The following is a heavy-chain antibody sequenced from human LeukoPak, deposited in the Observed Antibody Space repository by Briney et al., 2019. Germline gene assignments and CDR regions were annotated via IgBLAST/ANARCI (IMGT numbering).Heavy chain of an antibody. J-gene: IGHJ3*02. D-gene: IGHD3-22*01. Sequence: ASVKVSCKVSGYTLTELSMHWVRQAPGKGLEWMGGFDPEDGETIYAQKFQGRVTVTEDTSTDTAYMELSSLRSEDTAVYYCATEFGASSGYLDIWGQGTMVTVSS. CDR2: FDPEDGET. CDR1: GYTLTELS. V-gene: IGHV1-24*01. CDR3: ATEFGASSGYLDI.